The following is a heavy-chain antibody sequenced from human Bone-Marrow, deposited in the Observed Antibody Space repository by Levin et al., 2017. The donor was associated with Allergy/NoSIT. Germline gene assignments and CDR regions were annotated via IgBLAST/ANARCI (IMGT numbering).Heavy chain of an antibody. CDR1: GFSLSTSGVG. D-gene: IGHD3-16*01. Sequence: SGPTLVKPTQTLTLTCTFSGFSLSTSGVGVGWIRQPPGKALEWLALIYWDDDKRYSPSLKSRLTITKDTSKNQVVLTMTNMDPVDTATYYCAHYDYVWGSTYNWFDPWGQGTLVTVSS. CDR2: IYWDDDK. V-gene: IGHV2-5*02. J-gene: IGHJ5*02. CDR3: AHYDYVWGSTYNWFDP.